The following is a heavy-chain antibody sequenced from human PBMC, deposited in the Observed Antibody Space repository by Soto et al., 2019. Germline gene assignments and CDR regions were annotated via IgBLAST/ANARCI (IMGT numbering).Heavy chain of an antibody. J-gene: IGHJ3*02. CDR3: AREEWELLGGAHGFDI. CDR1: GGSISNYY. Sequence: QVPLQESGPGLVKPSETLSLTCTVSGGSISNYYWTWIRQPPGKGLEWIGYIYYSGNTNYNPSLKSRVTISVDKSKNQFSLNLSSVTAADTAVYYCAREEWELLGGAHGFDIWGQGTMVTVSS. D-gene: IGHD1-26*01. V-gene: IGHV4-59*01. CDR2: IYYSGNT.